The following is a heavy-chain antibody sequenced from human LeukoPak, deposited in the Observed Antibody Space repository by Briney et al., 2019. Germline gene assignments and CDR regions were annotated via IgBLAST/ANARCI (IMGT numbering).Heavy chain of an antibody. J-gene: IGHJ4*02. CDR2: IYSGGST. CDR1: GFTVSSNY. D-gene: IGHD1-26*01. V-gene: IGHV3-53*01. Sequence: GGSLRLSCAASGFTVSSNYMSWVGQAPGKGLEWVSVIYSGGSTYYADSVKGRFTISRDNSKNTLYLQMNSLRAEDTAVYYCAARGSYADFDYWGQGTLVTVSS. CDR3: AARGSYADFDY.